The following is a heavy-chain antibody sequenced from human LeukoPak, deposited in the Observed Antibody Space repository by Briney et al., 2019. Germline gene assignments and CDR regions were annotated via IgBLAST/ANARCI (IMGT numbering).Heavy chain of an antibody. CDR1: GGSISSYY. Sequence: SETLSLTCTVSGGSISSYYWSWIRQPPGKGLEWIGYIYYSGSTNYNPSLKSRVTISVDTSKNQFSLKLSSVTAADTAVYYCARSGHQLLTWLNWFDPWGQGTLVTVSS. CDR3: ARSGHQLLTWLNWFDP. D-gene: IGHD2-2*01. CDR2: IYYSGST. J-gene: IGHJ5*02. V-gene: IGHV4-59*08.